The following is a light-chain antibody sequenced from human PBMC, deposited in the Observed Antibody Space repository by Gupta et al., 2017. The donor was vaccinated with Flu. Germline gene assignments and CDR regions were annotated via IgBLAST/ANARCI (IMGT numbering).Light chain of an antibody. CDR3: QQYNDWPPIT. V-gene: IGKV3-15*01. Sequence: SCRASQSVNSNLAWYRQTPGQAPRLLIYGASTRDTGIPARFSGSGSGTEFTLTISSRQSEDFAVYYCQQYNDWPPITFGQGTRLEIK. J-gene: IGKJ5*01. CDR1: QSVNSN. CDR2: GAS.